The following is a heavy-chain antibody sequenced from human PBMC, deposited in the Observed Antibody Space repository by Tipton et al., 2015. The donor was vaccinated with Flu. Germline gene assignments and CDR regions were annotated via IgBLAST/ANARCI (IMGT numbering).Heavy chain of an antibody. J-gene: IGHJ4*02. CDR1: GFVFSTHA. V-gene: IGHV3-30*04. CDR2: ISKDGSAK. D-gene: IGHD5-24*01. CDR3: ARDAGYSVNWQPGGY. Sequence: SLRLSCAASGFVFSTHAMHWVRLAPGKGLEWVAVISKDGSAKYYAESVQGRFTISRDNSRNTLYLQLSSLGPEDTSMFYCARDAGYSVNWQPGGYWGQGTLVTVSS.